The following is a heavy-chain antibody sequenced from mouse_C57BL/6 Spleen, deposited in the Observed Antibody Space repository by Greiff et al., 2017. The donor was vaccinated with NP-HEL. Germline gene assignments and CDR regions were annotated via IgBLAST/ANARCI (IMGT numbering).Heavy chain of an antibody. V-gene: IGHV5-6*01. CDR1: GFTFSSYG. CDR2: ISSGGSYT. CDR3: ARSLLYYGSSYDYFDY. Sequence: EVMLVESGGDLVKPGGSLKLSCAASGFTFSSYGMSWVRQTPDKRLEWVATISSGGSYTYYPDSVKGRFTISRDNAKNTLYLQMSSLKSEDTAMYYCARSLLYYGSSYDYFDYWGQGTTLTVSS. J-gene: IGHJ2*01. D-gene: IGHD1-1*01.